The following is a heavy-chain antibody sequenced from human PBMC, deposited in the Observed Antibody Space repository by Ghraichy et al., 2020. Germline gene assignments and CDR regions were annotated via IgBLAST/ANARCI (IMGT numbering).Heavy chain of an antibody. CDR1: GFTFSSYA. D-gene: IGHD2-8*01. CDR2: ISYDGSNK. V-gene: IGHV3-30*04. CDR3: ARPPPRSGYCTNGVCWPFDY. J-gene: IGHJ4*02. Sequence: GESLNISCAASGFTFSSYAMHWVRQAPGKGLEWVAVISYDGSNKYYADSVKGRFTISRDNSKNTLYLQMNSLRAEDTAVYYCARPPPRSGYCTNGVCWPFDYWGQGTLVTVSS.